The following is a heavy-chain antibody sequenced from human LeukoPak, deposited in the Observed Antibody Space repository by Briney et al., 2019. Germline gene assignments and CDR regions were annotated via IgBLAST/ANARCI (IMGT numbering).Heavy chain of an antibody. CDR2: IYYSGST. Sequence: PSETLSLTCTVSGGSISSGGYYWSWIRQPPGKGLEWIGYIYYSGSTNYNPSLKSRVIMSVDTSKNQFSLKLSSVTAADTAVYYCARGGSGYYDYWGQGTLVTVSS. CDR1: GGSISSGGYY. CDR3: ARGGSGYYDY. J-gene: IGHJ4*02. D-gene: IGHD3-22*01. V-gene: IGHV4-61*08.